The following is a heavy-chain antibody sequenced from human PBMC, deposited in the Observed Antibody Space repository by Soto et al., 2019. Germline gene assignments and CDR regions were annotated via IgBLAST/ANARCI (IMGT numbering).Heavy chain of an antibody. J-gene: IGHJ4*02. CDR3: ARRLTYCSSTSCQTYFDY. Sequence: SETLSPTCTVSGGSISSSSYYWGWIRQPPGKGLEWIGSIYYSGSTYYNPSLKSRVTISVDTSKNQFSLKLSSVTAADTAVYYCARRLTYCSSTSCQTYFDYWGQGTLVTVSS. D-gene: IGHD2-2*01. CDR1: GGSISSSSYY. CDR2: IYYSGST. V-gene: IGHV4-39*01.